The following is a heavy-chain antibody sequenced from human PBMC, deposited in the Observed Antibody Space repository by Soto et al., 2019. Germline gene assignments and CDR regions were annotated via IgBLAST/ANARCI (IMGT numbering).Heavy chain of an antibody. V-gene: IGHV5-51*01. D-gene: IGHD6-6*01. CDR2: IYPGDSDT. CDR3: ARPSYSTSRYYGLDV. J-gene: IGHJ6*02. Sequence: GESLKISCKGSGYSFSNYWIGWVRQMPGKGLEWMGIIYPGDSDTRYSPSFQGQVTISADKPISTAYLQWSSLQASETAMYYCARPSYSTSRYYGLDVWGQGTTVTVSS. CDR1: GYSFSNYW.